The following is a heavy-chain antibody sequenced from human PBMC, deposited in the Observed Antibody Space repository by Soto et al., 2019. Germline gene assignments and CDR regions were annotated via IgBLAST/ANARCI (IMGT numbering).Heavy chain of an antibody. CDR2: ISTDASST. CDR1: GFTFSSYW. Sequence: EVQLVESGGGLVQPGGSLRLSCAAPGFTFSSYWMHWVRQAPGKGLVWVSSISTDASSTSYADPVKGRFTISRDNAKNTLYLQMNSVRAEDTAVYYCARLPNKSPQNWGQGTLVIVPP. CDR3: ARLPNKSPQN. V-gene: IGHV3-74*01. J-gene: IGHJ1*01.